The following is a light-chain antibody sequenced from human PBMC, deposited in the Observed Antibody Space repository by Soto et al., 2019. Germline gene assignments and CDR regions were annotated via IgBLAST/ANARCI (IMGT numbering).Light chain of an antibody. V-gene: IGLV2-8*01. CDR1: SGDVGVYNS. CDR2: DVS. J-gene: IGLJ1*01. Sequence: QSVLTQPPSASGSPGQSVTISCTGTSGDVGVYNSVSWYQQHPAQAPKLMIYDVSKRPSGVPDRFSGSKSGNTASLTVSGLQAEDEADYYCSSYAATHIVFGTGTKVTVL. CDR3: SSYAATHIV.